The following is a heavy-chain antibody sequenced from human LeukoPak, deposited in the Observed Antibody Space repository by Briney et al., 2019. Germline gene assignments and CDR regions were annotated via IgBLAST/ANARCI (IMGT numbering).Heavy chain of an antibody. CDR3: AREEYSGSYPDFDY. J-gene: IGHJ4*02. CDR2: ISYDGSNK. V-gene: IGHV3-30*03. CDR1: GFTFSSYG. Sequence: PGGSLRLSCAASGFTFSSYGMHWVRQAPGKGLEWVAVISYDGSNKYYADSVKGRFTISRDNSKNTLYLQMNSLRAEDTAVYSCAREEYSGSYPDFDYWGQGTLVTVSS. D-gene: IGHD1-26*01.